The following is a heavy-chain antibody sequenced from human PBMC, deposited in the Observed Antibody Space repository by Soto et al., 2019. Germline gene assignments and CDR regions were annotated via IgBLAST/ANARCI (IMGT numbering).Heavy chain of an antibody. J-gene: IGHJ4*02. CDR3: ARGESIASFWFDY. Sequence: QVQLVQSGAGVQKPGSSVKVSCKASGGTFSSYAISWVRQAPGQGLEWMGGIIPSFGTANYAQKFQGRVTITADESTSTAYMELSSLRSEDTAMYYCARGESIASFWFDYWGQGTLVTVSS. V-gene: IGHV1-69*12. CDR2: IIPSFGTA. D-gene: IGHD6-6*01. CDR1: GGTFSSYA.